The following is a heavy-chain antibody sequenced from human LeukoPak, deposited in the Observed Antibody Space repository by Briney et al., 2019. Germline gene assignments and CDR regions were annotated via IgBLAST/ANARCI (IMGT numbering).Heavy chain of an antibody. CDR2: IKHDGSEN. D-gene: IGHD2-8*01. J-gene: IGHJ4*02. CDR3: ARIGGYCSNGVCYSVGYFDY. CDR1: GFTFSSYW. V-gene: IGHV3-7*01. Sequence: GGSLRLSCAASGFTFSSYWLSWVRRAPAKGLEWVANIKHDGSENYYVDSVKGRFTISRDTAKNSLYLQMNSLRAEDTAVYYCARIGGYCSNGVCYSVGYFDYWGQGTLVTVSS.